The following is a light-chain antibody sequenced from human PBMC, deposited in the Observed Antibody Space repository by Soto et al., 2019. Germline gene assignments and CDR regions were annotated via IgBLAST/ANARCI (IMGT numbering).Light chain of an antibody. J-gene: IGKJ4*01. CDR1: LPISNY. V-gene: IGKV1-27*01. CDR2: AAS. Sequence: DIHLTQSACDRPESVGDRVTVTCRASLPISNYLAWYQQKPGKIPNLLIYAASTLQAGVPSRFSGSGSGTDFTLTIRSLPPPDAEPSYCQKYKSADLPFGGRNNV. CDR3: QKYKSADLP.